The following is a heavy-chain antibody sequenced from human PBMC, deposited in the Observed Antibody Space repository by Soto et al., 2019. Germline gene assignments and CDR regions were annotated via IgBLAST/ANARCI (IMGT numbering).Heavy chain of an antibody. CDR2: IYYSGST. CDR1: GGSISSSSYY. J-gene: IGHJ4*02. D-gene: IGHD3-22*01. CDR3: ARQITMIVVVNRAPLTD. Sequence: SETLSLTCTVSGGSISSSSYYWGLIRQPPGKGLEWIGSIYYSGSTYYNPSLKSRVTISVDTSKNQFSLKLSSVPAADTAVYYCARQITMIVVVNRAPLTDWGQGTPVPVSS. V-gene: IGHV4-39*01.